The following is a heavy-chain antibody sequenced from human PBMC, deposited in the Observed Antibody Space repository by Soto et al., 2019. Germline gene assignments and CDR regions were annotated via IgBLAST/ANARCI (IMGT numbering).Heavy chain of an antibody. CDR2: VSAYDGAT. CDR3: ARDRAGLLEF. D-gene: IGHD3-10*01. V-gene: IGHV1-18*01. CDR1: GYVFTGWG. J-gene: IGHJ4*02. Sequence: QVQLVQSGTEVVKPGASVRVSCKASGYVFTGWGISWVRQVPGQGLEWVGWVSAYDGATRSSEKLQGRISVTRDKSTSTVYMDLTNLRSGDADVYYCARDRAGLLEFWGQGTLVTVSS.